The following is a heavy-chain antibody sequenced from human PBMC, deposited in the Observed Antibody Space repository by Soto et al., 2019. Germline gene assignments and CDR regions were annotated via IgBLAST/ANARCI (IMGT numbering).Heavy chain of an antibody. CDR3: AKVDYRGSYFDY. V-gene: IGHV3-30*18. CDR1: GFTFSSYG. D-gene: IGHD1-26*01. CDR2: ISYDGSNK. J-gene: IGHJ4*02. Sequence: QVQLVESGGGVVQPGRSLRLSCAASGFTFSSYGMHWVRQAPGKGLEWEAVISYDGSNKYYADSVKGRFTISRDNSKNTRDLQMYSRRAEDRAVYYCAKVDYRGSYFDYWGQGTLVTVSS.